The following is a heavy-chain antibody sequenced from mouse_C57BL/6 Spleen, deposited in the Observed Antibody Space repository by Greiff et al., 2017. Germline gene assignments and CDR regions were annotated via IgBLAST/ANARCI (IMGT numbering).Heavy chain of an antibody. V-gene: IGHV1-26*01. Sequence: EVQLQQSGPELVKPGASVKISCKASGYTFTDSYMNWVKQSHGKSLEWIGDINPNNGGTSYNQKFKGKATLTVDKSSSTAYMELRSLTSEDSAVYYCARWDWSDYYAMDYWGQGTSVTVSS. CDR2: INPNNGGT. CDR3: ARWDWSDYYAMDY. J-gene: IGHJ4*01. CDR1: GYTFTDSY. D-gene: IGHD4-1*01.